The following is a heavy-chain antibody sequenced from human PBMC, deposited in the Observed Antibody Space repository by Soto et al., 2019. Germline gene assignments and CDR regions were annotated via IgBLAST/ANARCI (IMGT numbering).Heavy chain of an antibody. Sequence: SSETLSLTCAVYGGSFSGYYWSWIRQPPGKGLEWIGEINHSGSTNYNPSLKSRVTISVDTSKNQFSLKLSSVTAADTAVYYCARGPITYYYDSYWGQGTLVTVSS. J-gene: IGHJ4*02. CDR3: ARGPITYYYDSY. CDR1: GGSFSGYY. CDR2: INHSGST. D-gene: IGHD3-22*01. V-gene: IGHV4-34*01.